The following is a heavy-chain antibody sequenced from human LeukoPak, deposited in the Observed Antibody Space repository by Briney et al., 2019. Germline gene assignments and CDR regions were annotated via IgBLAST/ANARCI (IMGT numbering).Heavy chain of an antibody. CDR3: ARGRFLYYYDSSGSDAFDI. J-gene: IGHJ3*02. V-gene: IGHV1-8*01. CDR1: GYTFTSYD. CDR2: MNPNSGNT. Sequence: GASVKVSCKASGYTFTSYDINLVRQAAGQGLEWMGWMNPNSGNTGYAQKFQGRVTMTRNTSISTAYMELSSLRSEDTAVYYCARGRFLYYYDSSGSDAFDIWGQGTMVTVSS. D-gene: IGHD3-22*01.